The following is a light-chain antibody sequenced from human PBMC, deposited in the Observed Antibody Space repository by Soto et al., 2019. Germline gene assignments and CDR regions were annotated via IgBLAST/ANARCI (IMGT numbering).Light chain of an antibody. J-gene: IGKJ1*01. V-gene: IGKV1-5*01. CDR3: QHFNSYPWT. CDR2: GAS. CDR1: QSISSW. Sequence: IKLTQSPSSLSASVGDRITITCLASQSISSWLAWYQQKPGKAPTLLIYGASSLQTGVPSRFSGSGSGTEFTLTISSLQPDDVATYYCQHFNSYPWTFGQGTKVDIK.